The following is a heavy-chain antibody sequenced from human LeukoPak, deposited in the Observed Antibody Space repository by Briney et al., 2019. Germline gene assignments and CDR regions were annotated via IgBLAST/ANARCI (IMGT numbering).Heavy chain of an antibody. CDR1: GFTLSSYA. V-gene: IGHV3-21*01. CDR3: ASRRGYSYGYSFSGDY. J-gene: IGHJ4*02. Sequence: GGSLRLSCAASGFTLSSYAMSWVRQGPGKGLEWVSSISSSSSYIYYADSVKGRFTISRDNAKNSLYLQMNSLRAEDTAVYYCASRRGYSYGYSFSGDYWGQGTLVTVSS. CDR2: ISSSSSYI. D-gene: IGHD5-18*01.